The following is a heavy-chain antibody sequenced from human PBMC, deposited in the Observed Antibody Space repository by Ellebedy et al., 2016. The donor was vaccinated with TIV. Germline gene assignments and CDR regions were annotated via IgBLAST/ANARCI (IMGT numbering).Heavy chain of an antibody. CDR3: ARDRDRIGRYYDSSGYYYGWYFDL. CDR1: GGTFSSYA. V-gene: IGHV1-69*13. J-gene: IGHJ2*01. Sequence: SVKVSXXASGGTFSSYAISWVRQAPGQGLEWMGGIIPIFGTANYAQKFQGRVTITADESTSTAYMELSSLRSEDTAVYYCARDRDRIGRYYDSSGYYYGWYFDLWGRGTLVTVSS. CDR2: IIPIFGTA. D-gene: IGHD3-22*01.